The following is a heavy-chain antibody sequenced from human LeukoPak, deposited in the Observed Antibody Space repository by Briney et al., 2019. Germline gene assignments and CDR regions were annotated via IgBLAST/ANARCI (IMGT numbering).Heavy chain of an antibody. CDR3: ARGDYYDSSGYVSGIDY. CDR2: ISYDGSNK. V-gene: IGHV3-30-3*01. CDR1: GFTFSSYA. D-gene: IGHD3-22*01. J-gene: IGHJ4*02. Sequence: GGSLRLSCAASGFTFSSYAMHWVRQAPGKGLEWVAVISYDGSNKYYADSVKGRFTISRDNSKNTLYLQMNSLRAEDTAVYYCARGDYYDSSGYVSGIDYWGQGTLITVSS.